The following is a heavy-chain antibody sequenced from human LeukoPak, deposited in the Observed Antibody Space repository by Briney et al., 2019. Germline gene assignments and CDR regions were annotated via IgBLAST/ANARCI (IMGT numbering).Heavy chain of an antibody. CDR1: GFIFNSYG. V-gene: IGHV3-30*02. CDR3: ARDRDYYGSGNYQDY. CDR2: IRYDGSNK. D-gene: IGHD3-10*01. J-gene: IGHJ4*02. Sequence: GGSLRLSCAASGFIFNSYGMHWVRQAPGKGLEWVAFIRYDGSNKYYADSVKGRFTISRDNSKNTLYLQMNSLGGEDTAVYYCARDRDYYGSGNYQDYWGQGTLVTVSS.